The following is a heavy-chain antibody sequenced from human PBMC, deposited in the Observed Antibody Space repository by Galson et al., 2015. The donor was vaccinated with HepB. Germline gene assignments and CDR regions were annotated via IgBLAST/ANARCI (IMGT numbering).Heavy chain of an antibody. CDR3: ARSRYSTSPPDS. CDR1: GGTFSSYA. J-gene: IGHJ5*01. Sequence: SVKVSCKASGGTFSSYAISWVRQAPGQGLEWMGGIIPIFGTANYAQKFQGRVTITADESTSTAYMELSSLRSDDTAVYYCARSRYSTSPPDSWGQGTLVTVSS. D-gene: IGHD1-26*01. V-gene: IGHV1-69*13. CDR2: IIPIFGTA.